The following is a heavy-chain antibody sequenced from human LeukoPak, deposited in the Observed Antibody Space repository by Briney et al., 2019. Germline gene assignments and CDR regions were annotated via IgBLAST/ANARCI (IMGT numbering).Heavy chain of an antibody. J-gene: IGHJ4*02. CDR2: IYYSGST. D-gene: IGHD3-3*01. V-gene: IGHV4-59*08. CDR1: GGSISSYY. Sequence: SETLSLTCTVSGGSISSYYWSWIRQPPGKGLEWIGYIYYSGSTNYNPSLKSRVTISVDTSKNQFSLKLSSVTAADTAVYYCARVRNYDFWSGYYREHWGQGTLVTVSS. CDR3: ARVRNYDFWSGYYREH.